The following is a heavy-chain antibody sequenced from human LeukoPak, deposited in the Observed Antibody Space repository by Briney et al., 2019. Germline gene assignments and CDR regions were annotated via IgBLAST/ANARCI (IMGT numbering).Heavy chain of an antibody. V-gene: IGHV3-64*01. CDR2: IDSNGGTT. CDR3: ARGGSSDPLDY. D-gene: IGHD6-6*01. CDR1: GFTFSSFS. J-gene: IGHJ4*02. Sequence: PGGSLRLSCAASGFTFSSFSMLWVRQAPGKGLEYVSAIDSNGGTTKYANSVKDRFTISRDNSRATLYLQMGSLRADDMAVYYCARGGSSDPLDYWGQGTLVTVSS.